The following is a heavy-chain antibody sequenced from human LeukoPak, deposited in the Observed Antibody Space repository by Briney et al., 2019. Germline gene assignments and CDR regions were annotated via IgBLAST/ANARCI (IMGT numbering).Heavy chain of an antibody. CDR3: AKVSYGRLGAIDY. V-gene: IGHV1-2*06. CDR1: GYTFSGYY. D-gene: IGHD7-27*01. CDR2: INPNSGGA. Sequence: ASMKVSCKASGYTFSGYYLHWVRQAPGQGPEWVGRINPNSGGADYAQKFQRRVTLTRDTSISTTYMDLNSLTSDDTALYYCAKVSYGRLGAIDYWGQGTLVTVSS. J-gene: IGHJ4*02.